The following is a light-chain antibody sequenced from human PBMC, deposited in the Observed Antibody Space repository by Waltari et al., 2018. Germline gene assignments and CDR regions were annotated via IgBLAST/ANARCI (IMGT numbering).Light chain of an antibody. V-gene: IGLV3-1*01. CDR2: QDV. CDR3: QAWDSGVAGV. J-gene: IGLJ1*01. Sequence: SYDLTQSPSVSVSPGQTASIPCSGDALEKKYVCWYQQKPGQSPVLVIYQDVRRPSDIPERCSGSNSGNTATLTISGTQPMDEADYYCQAWDSGVAGVFGTGTKVTVL. CDR1: ALEKKY.